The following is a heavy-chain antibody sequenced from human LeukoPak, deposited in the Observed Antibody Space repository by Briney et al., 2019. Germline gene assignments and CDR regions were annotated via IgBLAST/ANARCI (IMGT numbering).Heavy chain of an antibody. CDR3: ARDPSPVAGYYCYGMDV. V-gene: IGHV3-66*01. J-gene: IGHJ6*02. CDR2: IYSGGST. D-gene: IGHD6-19*01. Sequence: GGSLRLSCAASGFTVSSNYMSWVRQAPGKGLEWVSVIYSGGSTYYADSVKGRFTISRDNSKNTLYLQMNSLRAEDTAVYYCARDPSPVAGYYCYGMDVWGQGTTVTVSS. CDR1: GFTVSSNY.